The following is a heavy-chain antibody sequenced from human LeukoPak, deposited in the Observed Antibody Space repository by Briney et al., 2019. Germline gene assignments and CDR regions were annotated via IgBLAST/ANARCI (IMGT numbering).Heavy chain of an antibody. J-gene: IGHJ3*02. CDR1: GYSISSGYY. Sequence: SETLSLTCTVSGYSISSGYYWGWIRQPPGKGLEWIGSIYHSGSTYYDPSLKSRVTISVDTSKNQFSLKLSSVTAADTAVYYCARAADSSGYYNAFDIWGQGTMVTVSS. CDR3: ARAADSSGYYNAFDI. D-gene: IGHD3-22*01. V-gene: IGHV4-38-2*02. CDR2: IYHSGST.